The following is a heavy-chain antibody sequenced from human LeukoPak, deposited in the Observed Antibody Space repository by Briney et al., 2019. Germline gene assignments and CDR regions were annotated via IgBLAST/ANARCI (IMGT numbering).Heavy chain of an antibody. CDR1: GFTFSNYA. D-gene: IGHD3-16*02. V-gene: IGHV3-23*01. CDR3: ATDYLPWRDYFYYMDV. Sequence: GGSLRLSCAASGFTFSNYAMSWVRQAPGEGLEWVSSINASGAGTYSADSVKGRFTISRDNSKNTLYLQMNSLRAEDAALYYCATDYLPWRDYFYYMDVWGRGTTVSVSS. J-gene: IGHJ6*03. CDR2: INASGAGT.